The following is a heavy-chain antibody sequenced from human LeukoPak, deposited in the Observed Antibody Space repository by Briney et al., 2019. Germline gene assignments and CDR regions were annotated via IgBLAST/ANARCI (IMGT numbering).Heavy chain of an antibody. CDR2: IYTSGST. V-gene: IGHV4-4*07. J-gene: IGHJ5*02. CDR3: ARDGYDILTGYNWFDP. Sequence: SETLSPTCTVSGGSISSYYWSWIRQPAGKGLEWIGRIYTSGSTNYNPSLKSRVTMSVDTSKNQFSLKLSSVTAANTAVYYCARDGYDILTGYNWFDPWGQGTLVTVSS. CDR1: GGSISSYY. D-gene: IGHD3-9*01.